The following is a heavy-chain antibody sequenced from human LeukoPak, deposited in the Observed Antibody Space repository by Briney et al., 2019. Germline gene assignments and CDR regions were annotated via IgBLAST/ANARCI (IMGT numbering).Heavy chain of an antibody. D-gene: IGHD1-26*01. CDR1: GFTFSSYA. CDR3: GRGGNYYLDP. J-gene: IGHJ5*02. Sequence: HSGGSLRLSCAASGFTFSSYAMHWVRQAPGKGLEWVAVISYDGSNKYYADSVKGRFTISRDNSKNTLYLQMNSLRAEDTAVYYCGRGGNYYLDPWGQGTLVSVSS. V-gene: IGHV3-30-3*01. CDR2: ISYDGSNK.